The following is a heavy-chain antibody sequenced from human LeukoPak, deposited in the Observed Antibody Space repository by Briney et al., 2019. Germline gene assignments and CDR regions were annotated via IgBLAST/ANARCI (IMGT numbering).Heavy chain of an antibody. D-gene: IGHD4-17*01. CDR3: ARDLYGDPRYFDL. J-gene: IGHJ2*01. V-gene: IGHV4-30-4*01. CDR1: GGSISSGDYY. CDR2: IYYSGST. Sequence: SQTLSLTCTVSGGSISSGDYYWSWVRQPLGKRLEWGGYIYYSGSTYYHPSLKSRATISVDTSKNQFSLKLTSVTAADTAVYYCARDLYGDPRYFDLWGRGTLVTVSS.